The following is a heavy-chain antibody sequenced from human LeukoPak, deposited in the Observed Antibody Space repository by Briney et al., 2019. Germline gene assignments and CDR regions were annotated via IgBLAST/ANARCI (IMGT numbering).Heavy chain of an antibody. D-gene: IGHD6-13*01. V-gene: IGHV1-2*02. CDR2: INPNSGGT. J-gene: IGHJ4*02. CDR3: ARDDASWYFFDF. CDR1: GYTFTGYY. Sequence: VASVKVSCKASGYTFTGYYLHWVRQAPGQGLEWMGWINPNSGGTNFAQKFQGRVTMTRDTSISTVYMELSSLRSDDTAVYYCARDDASWYFFDFWGQGTLVTVSS.